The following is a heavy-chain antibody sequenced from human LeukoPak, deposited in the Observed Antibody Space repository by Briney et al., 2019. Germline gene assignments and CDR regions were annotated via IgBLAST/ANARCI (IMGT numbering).Heavy chain of an antibody. D-gene: IGHD5-18*01. CDR3: ARPGADTALPLAFDI. CDR2: IDYAGNT. Sequence: SETLSLTCAVSGGSISSSTYYWDWIRQPPGKGLQWLGTIDYAGNTHYIPSLNGRVTISVDRSNNQFSLILSSVTAADTAVYYCARPGADTALPLAFDIWGQGTVVTVSS. V-gene: IGHV4-39*01. J-gene: IGHJ3*02. CDR1: GGSISSSTYY.